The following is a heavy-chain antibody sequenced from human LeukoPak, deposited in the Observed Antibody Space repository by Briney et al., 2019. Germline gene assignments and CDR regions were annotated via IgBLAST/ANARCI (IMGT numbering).Heavy chain of an antibody. Sequence: GGSLRLSCAASGFAFSFTAMTWVRQTPGKGLEWVSSISGSGGSTYYADSVKGRFTISRDNSKNTVSLQMNSLRAEDTAVYYCAKNIAGSGYYYNDYWGQGILVTVSS. CDR2: ISGSGGST. J-gene: IGHJ4*02. CDR1: GFAFSFTA. V-gene: IGHV3-23*01. CDR3: AKNIAGSGYYYNDY. D-gene: IGHD3-22*01.